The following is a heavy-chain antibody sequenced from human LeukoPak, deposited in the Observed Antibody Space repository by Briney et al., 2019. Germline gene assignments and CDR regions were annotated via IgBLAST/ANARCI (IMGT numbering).Heavy chain of an antibody. D-gene: IGHD1-26*01. CDR1: GYSISSGYY. J-gene: IGHJ4*02. V-gene: IGHV4-38-2*02. CDR3: ASRAYSGSYGLFDY. Sequence: SETLSLTCTVSGYSISSGYYWGWIRQPPGKGLEWIGSIYHSGSTYYNPSLKSRVTISVDTSKNQFSLKLSSVTAADTAVYYCASRAYSGSYGLFDYWSQGTLVTVSS. CDR2: IYHSGST.